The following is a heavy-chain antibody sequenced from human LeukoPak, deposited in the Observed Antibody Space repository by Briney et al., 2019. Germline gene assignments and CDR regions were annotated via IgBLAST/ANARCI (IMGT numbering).Heavy chain of an antibody. J-gene: IGHJ4*02. CDR3: ARGLGYFDY. CDR2: ISGYNGNT. CDR1: GYTFTNFD. Sequence: GASVKVSCKASGYTFTNFDISWVRQAPGQGLEWMGWISGYNGNTNYAQKLQGRVTMTTDTSTSTTYMELRSLTSDDTAVYYCARGLGYFDYWGQGTLVTVSS. D-gene: IGHD6-19*01. V-gene: IGHV1-18*01.